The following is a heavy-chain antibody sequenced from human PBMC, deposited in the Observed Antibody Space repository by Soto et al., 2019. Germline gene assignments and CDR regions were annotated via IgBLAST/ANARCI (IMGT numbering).Heavy chain of an antibody. D-gene: IGHD2-21*02. J-gene: IGHJ5*01. CDR1: GFPFSSYE. CDR2: ISSGGGNI. Sequence: EVQLVESGGVLVQPGESLRLSCAASGFPFSSYEMNWVRQAPGKGLEWVAYISSGGGNIYYADSVKGRFTISRDNAKNSVDLQMNSLRAEDTAVYYCARGRSNDFSSTPPPRFDSWGRGTLVTVSP. V-gene: IGHV3-48*03. CDR3: ARGRSNDFSSTPPPRFDS.